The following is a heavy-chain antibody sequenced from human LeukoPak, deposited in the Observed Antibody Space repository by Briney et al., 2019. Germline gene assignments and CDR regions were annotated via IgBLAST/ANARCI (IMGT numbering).Heavy chain of an antibody. V-gene: IGHV1-69*01. CDR3: ARDQGGSGLLWFGELREFDP. CDR2: IIPIFGTA. J-gene: IGHJ5*02. Sequence: GSSVKVSCKASGGTFSSYAISWVRQAPGQGLEWMGGIIPIFGTANYAQKFQGRVTITADESTSTAYMELSSLRSEDTAVYYCARDQGGSGLLWFGELREFDPWGQGTLVTVSS. D-gene: IGHD3-10*01. CDR1: GGTFSSYA.